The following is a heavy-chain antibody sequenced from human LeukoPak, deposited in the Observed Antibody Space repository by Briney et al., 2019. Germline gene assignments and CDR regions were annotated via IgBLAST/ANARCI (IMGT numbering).Heavy chain of an antibody. CDR2: ISSSSSYI. J-gene: IGHJ4*02. Sequence: GGSLRLSCAASGFTFSSYSMNWVRQAPGKGLEWVSSISSSSSYIYYADSLKGRFTISRDNAKNSLYLQMNSLRAEDTAVYYCARDLRSSGYYAFDYWGQGTLVTVSS. V-gene: IGHV3-21*01. CDR3: ARDLRSSGYYAFDY. D-gene: IGHD3-22*01. CDR1: GFTFSSYS.